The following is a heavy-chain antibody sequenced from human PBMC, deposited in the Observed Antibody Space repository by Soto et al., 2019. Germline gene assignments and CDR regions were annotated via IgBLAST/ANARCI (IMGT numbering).Heavy chain of an antibody. CDR3: GKARYLLVDQPIYFAS. CDR2: ISGSGEIT. J-gene: IGHJ4*02. V-gene: IGHV3-23*01. CDR1: GFPFRSYA. D-gene: IGHD3-9*01. Sequence: GGSLRLSCAASGFPFRSYAMGWVRQAPGKGLEWISVISGSGEITLYTDSVKGRFTISRDFSNNTLSLQMNSLRADDTAIYYCGKARYLLVDQPIYFASWGQGTRVTVSS.